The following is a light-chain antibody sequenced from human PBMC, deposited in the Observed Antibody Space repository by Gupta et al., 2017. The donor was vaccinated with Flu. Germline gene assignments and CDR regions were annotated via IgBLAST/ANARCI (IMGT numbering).Light chain of an antibody. Sequence: PPSLSASVGDRVTITCRASQDINSWLAWYQQRPEQAPRALIFGASNLQSEVPSRFSGSGSGTDFTLTIYSLQPEDFATYYCQQYNRYPPTFGGGTKVEIK. V-gene: IGKV1D-16*01. CDR1: QDINSW. CDR3: QQYNRYPPT. J-gene: IGKJ4*01. CDR2: GAS.